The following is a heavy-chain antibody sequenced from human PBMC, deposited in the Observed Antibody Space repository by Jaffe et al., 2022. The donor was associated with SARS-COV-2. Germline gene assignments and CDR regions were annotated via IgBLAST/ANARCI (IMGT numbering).Heavy chain of an antibody. Sequence: QVQLVQSGAEVKKPGASVKVSCKASGYTFTSYGISWVRQAPGQGLEWMGWISAYNGNTNYAQKLQGRVTMTTDTSTSTAYMELRSLRSDDTAVYYCARDLVGCSSTSCYYYYYYGMDVWGQGTTVTVSS. CDR1: GYTFTSYG. CDR3: ARDLVGCSSTSCYYYYYYGMDV. J-gene: IGHJ6*02. D-gene: IGHD2-2*01. V-gene: IGHV1-18*01. CDR2: ISAYNGNT.